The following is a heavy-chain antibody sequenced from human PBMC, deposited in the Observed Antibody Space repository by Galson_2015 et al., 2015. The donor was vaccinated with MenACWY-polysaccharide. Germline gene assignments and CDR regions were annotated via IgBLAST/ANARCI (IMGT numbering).Heavy chain of an antibody. J-gene: IGHJ4*01. CDR3: AGEGARNSGPFD. Sequence: SLRLSCAASGFDFSGYTINWVRQAPGKGLEWVSSITSDSSYTYYVHSVEGRFTMSRDNAKNSLYLHMNSLRAEDTAVYYCAGEGARNSGPFD. CDR1: GFDFSGYT. D-gene: IGHD6-19*01. CDR2: ITSDSSYT. V-gene: IGHV3-21*03.